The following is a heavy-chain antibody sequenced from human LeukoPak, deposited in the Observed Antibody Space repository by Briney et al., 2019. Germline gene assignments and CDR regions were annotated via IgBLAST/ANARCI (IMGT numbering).Heavy chain of an antibody. CDR3: AKDYCSGGSCYSGVWDY. D-gene: IGHD2-15*01. CDR2: ISWDGGST. CDR1: GFTFDDYT. V-gene: IGHV3-43*01. J-gene: IGHJ4*02. Sequence: SGGSLRLSCAASGFTFDDYTMHWVRQAPGKGLEWVSLISWDGGSTYYADSVKGRFTISRDNSKNSLYLQMNSLRTEDTALYYCAKDYCSGGSCYSGVWDYWGQGTLVTVSS.